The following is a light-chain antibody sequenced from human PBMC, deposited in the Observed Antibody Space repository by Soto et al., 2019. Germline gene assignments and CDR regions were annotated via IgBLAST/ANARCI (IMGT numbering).Light chain of an antibody. CDR1: QTIGNQ. CDR2: DVS. J-gene: IGKJ4*01. CDR3: QQRLSWPLT. V-gene: IGKV3-11*01. Sequence: EIVLTQSPATLSLSPEERATLSCRASQTIGNQLGWYQQKPGQAPRLLISDVSNRATGIPARFSGSGSGTDFTLTISSLEPEDFAVYYCQQRLSWPLTFGGGTKVEIK.